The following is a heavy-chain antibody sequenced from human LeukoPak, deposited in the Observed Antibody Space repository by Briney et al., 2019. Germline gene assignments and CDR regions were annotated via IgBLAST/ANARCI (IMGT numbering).Heavy chain of an antibody. V-gene: IGHV3-9*01. Sequence: PGGSLRLSCAASGFTFDDYAMHWVRQAPGKGLEWVSGISWNSGSIGYADSVKGRFTISRDNAKNSLYLQTNSLRAEDTALYYCAKDTGYQPGNWFDPWGQGTLVTVSS. D-gene: IGHD2-2*01. J-gene: IGHJ5*02. CDR1: GFTFDDYA. CDR3: AKDTGYQPGNWFDP. CDR2: ISWNSGSI.